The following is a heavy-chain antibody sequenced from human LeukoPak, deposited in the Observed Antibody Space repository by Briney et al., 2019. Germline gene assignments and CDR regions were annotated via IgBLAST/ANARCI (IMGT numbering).Heavy chain of an antibody. CDR1: GFTFSSYA. D-gene: IGHD4-17*01. J-gene: IGHJ4*02. Sequence: PGGSLRLSCAASGFTFSSYAMSWVRQAPGKGLEWVSAISGSGGSTYYADSVKGRFTISRDNSKNTLYLQMNSLRAEDTAVYYCAKGHLSTGDGDSLLPFDYWGQGTLVTVSS. V-gene: IGHV3-23*01. CDR2: ISGSGGST. CDR3: AKGHLSTGDGDSLLPFDY.